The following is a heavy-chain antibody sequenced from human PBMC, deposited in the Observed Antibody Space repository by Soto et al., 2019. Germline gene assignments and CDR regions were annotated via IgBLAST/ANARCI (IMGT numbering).Heavy chain of an antibody. Sequence: EVQLVESGGGLVQPGGSLRLSCAASGFTVSSNYMSWVRQAPGKGLEWVSVIYSGGSTYYADSVKCRFTISRDNSKNTLYLQMNSLRAEDTAVYYCARDPGIAVANGAGGDYWGQGTLVTVSS. CDR3: ARDPGIAVANGAGGDY. D-gene: IGHD6-19*01. J-gene: IGHJ4*02. CDR2: IYSGGST. V-gene: IGHV3-66*01. CDR1: GFTVSSNY.